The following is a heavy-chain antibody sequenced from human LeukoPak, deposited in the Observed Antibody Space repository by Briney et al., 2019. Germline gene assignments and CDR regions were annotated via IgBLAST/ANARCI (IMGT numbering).Heavy chain of an antibody. J-gene: IGHJ4*02. V-gene: IGHV3-23*01. CDR2: IRDSIAST. CDR1: GFPFSSYV. D-gene: IGHD2-2*03. CDR3: ATLGYCTSTSCSLVH. Sequence: LAGGSLRLSCAASGFPFSSYVMGWLRQAPGKGLEWVSTIRDSIASTYYADSVKGRFTISRDNSKNTLYLQMNSLRAEDTAVYYCATLGYCTSTSCSLVHWGQGTLVTVSS.